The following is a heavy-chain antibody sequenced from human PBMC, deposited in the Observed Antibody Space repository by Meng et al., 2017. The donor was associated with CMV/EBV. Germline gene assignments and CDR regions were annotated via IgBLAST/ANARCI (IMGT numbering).Heavy chain of an antibody. CDR3: ARGRYDILTGYYHGMDV. CDR2: IYYSGST. Sequence: SETLSLTCTVSGDSITSGGYYWSWIRQHPGKGLEWIGYIYYSGSTNYNPSLKSRVTISVDTSKNQFSLKLSSVTAADTAVYYCARGRYDILTGYYHGMDVWGQGTTVTVSS. CDR1: GDSITSGGYY. D-gene: IGHD3-9*01. J-gene: IGHJ6*02. V-gene: IGHV4-31*03.